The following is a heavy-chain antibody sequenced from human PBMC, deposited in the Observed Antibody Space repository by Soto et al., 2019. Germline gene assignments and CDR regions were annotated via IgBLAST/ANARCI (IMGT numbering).Heavy chain of an antibody. CDR3: ARVPIVVDIVVVPAARGVFDP. V-gene: IGHV4-34*01. D-gene: IGHD2-2*01. CDR2: INHSGST. J-gene: IGHJ5*02. CDR1: GGSFSGYY. Sequence: SETLSLTCAVYGGSFSGYYWSWIRQPPGKGLEWIGEINHSGSTNYNPSLKSRVTISVDTSKNQFSLKLSSVTAADTAVYYCARVPIVVDIVVVPAARGVFDPWGQGTLVTVSS.